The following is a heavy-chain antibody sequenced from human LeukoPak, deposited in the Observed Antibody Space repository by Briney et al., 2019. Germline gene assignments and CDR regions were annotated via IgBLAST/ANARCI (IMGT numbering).Heavy chain of an antibody. J-gene: IGHJ5*02. V-gene: IGHV3-21*01. CDR1: GFTFSSYS. CDR3: ARGKYCTNGVCYKRWFDP. D-gene: IGHD2-8*01. CDR2: ISSSSSYI. Sequence: PGGSLRLSCAASGFTFSSYSMNWVRQAPGKGLEWVSSISSSSSYIYYADSVKGRFTISRDNAKNSLYLQMNSLRAEDTAVYYCARGKYCTNGVCYKRWFDPWGQGTLVTVPS.